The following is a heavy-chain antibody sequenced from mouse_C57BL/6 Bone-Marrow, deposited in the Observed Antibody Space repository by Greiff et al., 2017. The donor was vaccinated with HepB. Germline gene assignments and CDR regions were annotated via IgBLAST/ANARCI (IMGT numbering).Heavy chain of an antibody. Sequence: VQLVESGAELVRPGTSVKMSCKASGYTFTNYWIGWAKQRPGHGLEWIGDIYPGGGYTNYNEKFKGKATLTADKSSSTAYMQFSSLTSEDSAIYYCARRTPYYYGSSYFDYWGQGTTLTVSS. V-gene: IGHV1-63*01. CDR1: GYTFTNYW. CDR2: IYPGGGYT. CDR3: ARRTPYYYGSSYFDY. J-gene: IGHJ2*01. D-gene: IGHD1-1*01.